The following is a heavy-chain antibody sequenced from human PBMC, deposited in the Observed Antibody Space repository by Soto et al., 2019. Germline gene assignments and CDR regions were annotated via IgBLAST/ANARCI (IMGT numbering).Heavy chain of an antibody. J-gene: IGHJ4*02. D-gene: IGHD3-22*01. CDR2: ISWNGGIM. Sequence: EVQLVESGGGLVQPGRSLRLSCAASGFTFDDYAMHWVRQAPGKGLEWVSGISWNGGIMGYGDSVKGRFTISRDNNKNSLYLQMNSLKAEDTAFYYCAKDNGGYYDSSGNFEYWGQGTLVTVSS. CDR1: GFTFDDYA. V-gene: IGHV3-9*01. CDR3: AKDNGGYYDSSGNFEY.